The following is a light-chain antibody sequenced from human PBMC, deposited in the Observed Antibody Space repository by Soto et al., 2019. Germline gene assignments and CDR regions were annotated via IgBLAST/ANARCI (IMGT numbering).Light chain of an antibody. V-gene: IGLV2-8*01. CDR2: EVN. Sequence: QSVLTQPLSASGSPGQSVTISCTGTSSDVGGYNYVSWYQQYPGKAPQLVIYEVNKRPSGVPDRFSGSKSGNTASLTVSGLQAEDEADYYCSSYVGTKSYVFGTGTKVTVL. CDR3: SSYVGTKSYV. CDR1: SSDVGGYNY. J-gene: IGLJ1*01.